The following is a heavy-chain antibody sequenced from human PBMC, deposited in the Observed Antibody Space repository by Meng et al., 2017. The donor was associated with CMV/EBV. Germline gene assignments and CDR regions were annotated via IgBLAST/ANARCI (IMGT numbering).Heavy chain of an antibody. CDR2: ISAYNGNT. Sequence: SGYTVTTDGISWVRQAPGQGLEWMGWISAYNGNTNYAQRSQGRVTMTTDTSRSTAYMELRSLRYDDTAVYYCARDLIAVRPGWFDPWGQGTLVTVSS. D-gene: IGHD6-6*01. CDR3: ARDLIAVRPGWFDP. V-gene: IGHV1-18*01. CDR1: GYTVTTDG. J-gene: IGHJ5*02.